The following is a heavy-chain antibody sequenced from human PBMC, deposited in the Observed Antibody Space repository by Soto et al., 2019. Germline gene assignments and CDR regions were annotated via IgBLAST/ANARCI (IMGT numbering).Heavy chain of an antibody. D-gene: IGHD3-22*01. J-gene: IGHJ6*02. CDR3: ASGYDNSGYYPPYGMDV. V-gene: IGHV3-11*06. Sequence: GGSLRLSCAASGFTFSDYYMSWIRQAPGKGLEWVSYISSSSSYTNYADSVKGRFTISRDNAKNSLYLQMNSLRAEDTAVYYCASGYDNSGYYPPYGMDVWGQGTTVTVSS. CDR2: ISSSSSYT. CDR1: GFTFSDYY.